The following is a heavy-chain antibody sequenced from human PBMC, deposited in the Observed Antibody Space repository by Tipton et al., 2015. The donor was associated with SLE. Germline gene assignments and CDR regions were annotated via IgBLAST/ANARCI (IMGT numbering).Heavy chain of an antibody. CDR2: IYYSGST. CDR1: GDSISGSSNY. Sequence: TLSLTCTVSGDSISGSSNYWGWIRQPPGKGLVGFGSIYYSGSTYYNPSLKSRVTISVDTSKNQFSLKVTSVTAADTAVYYCARLIGTGGGLAAFDIWGQGTMVTVSS. J-gene: IGHJ3*02. CDR3: ARLIGTGGGLAAFDI. V-gene: IGHV4-39*01. D-gene: IGHD3/OR15-3a*01.